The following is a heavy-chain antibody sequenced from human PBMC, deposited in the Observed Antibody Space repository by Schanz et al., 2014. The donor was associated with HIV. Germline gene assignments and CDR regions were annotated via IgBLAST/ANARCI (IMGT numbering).Heavy chain of an antibody. D-gene: IGHD6-6*01. CDR2: INPNSGGT. CDR1: GYIFTGHL. J-gene: IGHJ6*02. V-gene: IGHV1-2*02. CDR3: AREPSFSGLDV. Sequence: QVQLVQSGAEVKEPGASVKVSCKPYGYIFTGHLMHWVRQAPGQGLEWMGWINPNSGGTNYAQKFQGRVTMTRDTSISTAYMDLSSLRYDDTAVYYRAREPSFSGLDVWGQGTTVIVSS.